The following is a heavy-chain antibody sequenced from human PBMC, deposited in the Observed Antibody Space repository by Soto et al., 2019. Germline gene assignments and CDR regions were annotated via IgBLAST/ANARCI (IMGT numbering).Heavy chain of an antibody. D-gene: IGHD3-22*01. V-gene: IGHV3-66*01. CDR2: IYSGGST. CDR1: GFTVSSNY. Sequence: GGSLRLSCVASGFTVSSNYMSWVRQAPGKGLEWVSVIYSGGSTYYADSVKGRFTISRDNSKNTLYLQMNSLRAEGTAVYYCASSSYYFDSSGYYLSDAFDFWGQGTMVTVSS. J-gene: IGHJ3*01. CDR3: ASSSYYFDSSGYYLSDAFDF.